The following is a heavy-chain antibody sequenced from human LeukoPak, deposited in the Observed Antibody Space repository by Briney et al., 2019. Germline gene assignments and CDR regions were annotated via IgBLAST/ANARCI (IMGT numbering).Heavy chain of an antibody. CDR3: ARARKGGYGGNSGNWFDP. CDR1: GYTFTSYG. Sequence: GASVKVSCKASGYTFTSYGISWVRQAPGQGLEWMGWISAYNGNTNYAQKLQGRVTMTTDTSTSTAYMELRSLRSDDTAVYYCARARKGGYGGNSGNWFDPWGQGTLVTVSS. D-gene: IGHD4-23*01. J-gene: IGHJ5*02. CDR2: ISAYNGNT. V-gene: IGHV1-18*01.